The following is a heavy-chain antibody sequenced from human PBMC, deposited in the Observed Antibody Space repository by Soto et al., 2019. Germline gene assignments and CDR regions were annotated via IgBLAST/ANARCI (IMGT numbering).Heavy chain of an antibody. CDR1: YDSIISGIYT. Sequence: PSETVSLTCSVSYDSIISGIYTWSWIRQHPGEGLEWIGYIFYSGRTDYNPSLKSRVAISLDTSLSQFSLRLTSVTAADTAVYYCARDFGGPNWFDPWGQGTLVTVSS. CDR2: IFYSGRT. V-gene: IGHV4-31*03. CDR3: ARDFGGPNWFDP. J-gene: IGHJ5*02. D-gene: IGHD3-10*01.